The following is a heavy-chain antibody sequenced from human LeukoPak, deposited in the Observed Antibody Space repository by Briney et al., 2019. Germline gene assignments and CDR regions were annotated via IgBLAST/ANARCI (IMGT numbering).Heavy chain of an antibody. CDR2: ISSSSSYI. Sequence: PGGSLRLSCAASGFTFGSYSMNWVRQAPGKGLEWASSISSSSSYIYYADSVKGRFTISRDNAKNSLYLQMNSLRAEDAAVYYCARDGERNDYWGQGTLVTVSS. V-gene: IGHV3-21*01. CDR1: GFTFGSYS. D-gene: IGHD1-1*01. CDR3: ARDGERNDY. J-gene: IGHJ4*02.